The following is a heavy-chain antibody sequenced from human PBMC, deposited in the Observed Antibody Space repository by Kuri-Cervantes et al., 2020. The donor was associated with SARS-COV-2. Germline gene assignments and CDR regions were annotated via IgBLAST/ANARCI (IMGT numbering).Heavy chain of an antibody. D-gene: IGHD3-22*01. CDR1: GFTFDDYG. J-gene: IGHJ5*02. Sequence: GESLKISCAASGFTFDDYGMSWVRQAPGKGLEWVSGINWNGGSTGYADSAKGRFTISRDNAKNSLYLQMNSLRAEDTALYHCARGPYYYDTSGSWWFDPWGQGILVTVSS. V-gene: IGHV3-20*01. CDR2: INWNGGST. CDR3: ARGPYYYDTSGSWWFDP.